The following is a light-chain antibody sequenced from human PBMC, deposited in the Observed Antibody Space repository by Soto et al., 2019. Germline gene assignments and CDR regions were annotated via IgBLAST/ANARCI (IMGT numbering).Light chain of an antibody. V-gene: IGLV1-51*01. CDR2: DDT. CDR3: GSWNSSPTAYV. Sequence: QSVLTQPPSVSAAPGQKVTICCSGSSSNSGGNSVSWYQQLTGTAPKLLMYDDTKRPSGIPDPLSGSTSGTSATLGITGFQPGDEADYNGGSWNSSPTAYVFRSATKVTVL. CDR1: SSNSGGNS. J-gene: IGLJ1*01.